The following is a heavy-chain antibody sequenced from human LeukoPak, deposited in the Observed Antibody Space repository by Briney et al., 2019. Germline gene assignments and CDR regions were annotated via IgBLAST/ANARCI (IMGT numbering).Heavy chain of an antibody. CDR3: AKEGFHYDSSGYSYYFDS. CDR1: GFTFSNYG. CDR2: ISYDGSNE. J-gene: IGHJ4*02. V-gene: IGHV3-30*18. D-gene: IGHD3-22*01. Sequence: GRSLRLSCAASGFTFSNYGMHWVRQAPGKGLEWVTVISYDGSNEYYADSVKGRFTISRDNSENTLSLQMISLGADDTAVYYCAKEGFHYDSSGYSYYFDSWGQGTLVTVSS.